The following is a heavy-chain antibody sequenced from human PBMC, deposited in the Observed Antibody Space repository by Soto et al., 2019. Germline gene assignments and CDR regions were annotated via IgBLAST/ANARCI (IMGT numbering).Heavy chain of an antibody. V-gene: IGHV1-3*01. CDR2: INAGNGNT. D-gene: IGHD2-2*01. CDR1: GYTFTSYA. CDR3: ARVPILVLPAAPFVYGMDV. J-gene: IGHJ6*02. Sequence: ASVKVSCKASGYTFTSYAMHWVRQAPGQRLEWMGWINAGNGNTKYSQKFQGRVTITRDTSASTAYMELSSLRSEDTAVYYCARVPILVLPAAPFVYGMDVWGQGTTVPVSS.